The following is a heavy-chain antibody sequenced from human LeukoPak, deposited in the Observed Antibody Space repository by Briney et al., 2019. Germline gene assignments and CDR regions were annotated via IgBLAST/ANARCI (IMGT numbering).Heavy chain of an antibody. D-gene: IGHD2-2*01. CDR1: ESTFSSYS. V-gene: IGHV3-21*01. CDR3: ARGVVPAAFDY. Sequence: GGSLRLSCAASESTFSSYSMNWVRQAPGKGLEWVSSISSSSDHIAYADSVKGRFTISRDNAKNALYLQVNSLRAEDTAVYYCARGVVPAAFDYWGQGTLITVSS. CDR2: ISSSSDHI. J-gene: IGHJ4*02.